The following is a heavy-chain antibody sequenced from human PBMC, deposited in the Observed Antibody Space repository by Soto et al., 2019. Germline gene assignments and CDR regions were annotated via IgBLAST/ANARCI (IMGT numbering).Heavy chain of an antibody. D-gene: IGHD6-13*01. Sequence: LRLSCAASGFTFSSYGMHWVRQAPGKGLEWVAVIWYDGSEKYYADSVKGRFTISRDNSQNTLYLQMDSLRAEDTGVYYCARVYGSSWFQNDCWGQGTLVTVSS. J-gene: IGHJ4*01. V-gene: IGHV3-33*01. CDR3: ARVYGSSWFQNDC. CDR1: GFTFSSYG. CDR2: IWYDGSEK.